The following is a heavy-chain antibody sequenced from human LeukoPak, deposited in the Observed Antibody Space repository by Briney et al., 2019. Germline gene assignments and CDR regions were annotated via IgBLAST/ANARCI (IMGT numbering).Heavy chain of an antibody. J-gene: IGHJ5*02. D-gene: IGHD2-2*01. CDR1: GGSFRSASYF. CDR3: ARYQLLWAWFDP. V-gene: IGHV4-61*10. CDR2: IYYSGST. Sequence: SETLSLTCTVSGGSFRSASYFWSWIRQPAGKGLEWIGYIYYSGSTNYNPSLKSRVTISVGTSKNQFSLKLSSVTAADTAVYYCARYQLLWAWFDPWGQGTLVTVSS.